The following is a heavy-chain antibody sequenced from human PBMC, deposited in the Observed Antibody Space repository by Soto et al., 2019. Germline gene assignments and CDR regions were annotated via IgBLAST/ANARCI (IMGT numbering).Heavy chain of an antibody. Sequence: GNPSETLSLTCTVSGGSVSSGSYYWSWIRQPPGKGLEWIGYIYYSGSTNYNPSLKSRVTISVDTSKNQFSLKLSSVTAADTAVYYCASPTIFGVVMGLSGAFDIWGQGTMVIVSS. CDR2: IYYSGST. CDR1: GGSVSSGSYY. J-gene: IGHJ3*02. CDR3: ASPTIFGVVMGLSGAFDI. D-gene: IGHD3-3*01. V-gene: IGHV4-61*01.